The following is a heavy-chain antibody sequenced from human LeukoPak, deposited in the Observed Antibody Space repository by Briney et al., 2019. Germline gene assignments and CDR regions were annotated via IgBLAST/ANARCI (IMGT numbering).Heavy chain of an antibody. CDR1: GGSFSGYY. Sequence: SETLSLTCAVYGGSFSGYYWSWIRQPPGKGLEWIGEINHSGSTNYNPSLKSRVTISVDTSKNQFSLKLSSVTAADTAVYYCSTYYYGSGCKNRQNWFDPWGQGTLVTVSS. J-gene: IGHJ5*02. D-gene: IGHD3-10*01. CDR3: STYYYGSGCKNRQNWFDP. V-gene: IGHV4-34*01. CDR2: INHSGST.